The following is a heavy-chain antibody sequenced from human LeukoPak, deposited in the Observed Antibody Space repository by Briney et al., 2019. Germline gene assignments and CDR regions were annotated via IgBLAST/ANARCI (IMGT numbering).Heavy chain of an antibody. CDR1: GGSFSGYY. J-gene: IGHJ4*02. Sequence: PSETLSLTCAVYGGSFSGYYWSWIRQPPGKGLEWIGEINHSGSTNYNPSLKSRVTTSVDTSKNQFSLKLSSVTAADTAVYYCASSGYSYGEYYFGYWGQGTLVTVSS. CDR3: ASSGYSYGEYYFGY. CDR2: INHSGST. V-gene: IGHV4-34*01. D-gene: IGHD5-18*01.